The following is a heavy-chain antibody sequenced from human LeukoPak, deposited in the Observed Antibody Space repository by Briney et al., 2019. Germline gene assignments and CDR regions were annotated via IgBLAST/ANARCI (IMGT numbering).Heavy chain of an antibody. J-gene: IGHJ3*02. CDR3: AADWDTSMVDDAFGI. CDR1: GFTFSGSA. CDR2: IVVGGGNT. V-gene: IGHV1-58*02. Sequence: SVKVSCKASGFTFSGSAMQWARQARGQGLEWIGGIVVGGGNTNYAQKFQERVTVTRDMSTSTAYMELSSLRSEDTAVYYCAADWDTSMVDDAFGIWGQGTMVSVSS. D-gene: IGHD5-18*01.